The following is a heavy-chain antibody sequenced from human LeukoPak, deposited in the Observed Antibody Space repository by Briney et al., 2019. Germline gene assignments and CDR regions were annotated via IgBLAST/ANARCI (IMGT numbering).Heavy chain of an antibody. J-gene: IGHJ3*02. CDR3: ARAYGELPSGAFDI. CDR1: GFTVSSNY. V-gene: IGHV3-53*05. CDR2: IYSGGST. Sequence: SGGSLRLSCAASGFTVSSNYMSWVRQAPGKGLEWVSVIYSGGSTYYADSVKGRFTISRDNAKNSLYLQMNSLRAEDMALYYCARAYGELPSGAFDIWGQGTMVTVSS. D-gene: IGHD1-26*01.